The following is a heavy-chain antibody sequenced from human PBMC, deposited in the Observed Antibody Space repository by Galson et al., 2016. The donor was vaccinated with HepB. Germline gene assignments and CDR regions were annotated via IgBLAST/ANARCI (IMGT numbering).Heavy chain of an antibody. CDR2: IDWDDDK. CDR1: GFSLSTSKMS. CDR3: ALAPYSGSYSGLDF. D-gene: IGHD1-26*01. V-gene: IGHV2-70*01. Sequence: PALVKPTQTLTLTCTFSGFSLSTSKMSVTWIRQPPGKALEWLALIDWDDDKYYSTSLKTRLTMSKDTSKNQVVLTMTNMDPVDTATSYCALAPYSGSYSGLDFWGQGTLFTVSS. J-gene: IGHJ4*02.